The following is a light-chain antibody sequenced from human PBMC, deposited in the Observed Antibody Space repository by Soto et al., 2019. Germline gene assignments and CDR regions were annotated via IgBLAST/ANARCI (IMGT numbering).Light chain of an antibody. Sequence: DIQMTQSPPSVSASVGDRVTITCRASQTISNYLNWYQQKPGQAPKLLISAASSLQSGVPSRFSGSGSGTDFTLIISSLQPEDFATYYCQQTYSAPRTFGQGTKVDIK. V-gene: IGKV1-39*01. CDR1: QTISNY. J-gene: IGKJ1*01. CDR3: QQTYSAPRT. CDR2: AAS.